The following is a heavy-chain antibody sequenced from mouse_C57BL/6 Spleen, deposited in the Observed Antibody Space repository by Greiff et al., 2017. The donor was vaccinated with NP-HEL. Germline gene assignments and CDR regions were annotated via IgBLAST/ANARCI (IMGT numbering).Heavy chain of an antibody. D-gene: IGHD3-2*02. CDR2: IYPGNSDT. V-gene: IGHV1-5*01. CDR3: TEATGIDYAMDY. CDR1: GYTFTSYW. J-gene: IGHJ4*01. Sequence: VHVKQSGTVLARPGASVKMSCKTSGYTFTSYWMHWVKQRPGQGLEWIGAIYPGNSDTSYNQKFKGKAKLTAVTSASTAYMELSSLTNEDSAVYYCTEATGIDYAMDYWGQGTSVTVSS.